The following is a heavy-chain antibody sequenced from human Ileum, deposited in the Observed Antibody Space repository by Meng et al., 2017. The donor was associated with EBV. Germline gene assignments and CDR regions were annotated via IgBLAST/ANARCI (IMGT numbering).Heavy chain of an antibody. Sequence: LVHPTQSLTHNGLCSGFSITTSGAGVDVIRQPPGKGLEWLALVYWDDDKRYSPSLERRLTITKDTSKNQVVLTMTNMDPLDTVTYYCAHEEDWRIDYWGQGTLVTVSS. V-gene: IGHV2-5*02. CDR3: AHEEDWRIDY. D-gene: IGHD3/OR15-3a*01. J-gene: IGHJ4*02. CDR2: VYWDDDK. CDR1: GFSITTSGAG.